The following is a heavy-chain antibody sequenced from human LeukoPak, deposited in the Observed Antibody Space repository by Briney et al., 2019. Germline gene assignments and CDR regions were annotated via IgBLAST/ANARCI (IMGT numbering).Heavy chain of an antibody. CDR1: VFTFSDYY. V-gene: IGHV3-11*04. CDR3: AREGTMLTSDYYFDL. D-gene: IGHD4-17*01. CDR2: ISSSGFTI. J-gene: IGHJ2*01. Sequence: GGSLRLSCAPSVFTFSDYYMRWIREAPGKGLEWVLCISSSGFTIYYADSLKGRFTISRDNAKKSLYLQMDSLRVDDTALYYCAREGTMLTSDYYFDLWGRGTLVTVAS.